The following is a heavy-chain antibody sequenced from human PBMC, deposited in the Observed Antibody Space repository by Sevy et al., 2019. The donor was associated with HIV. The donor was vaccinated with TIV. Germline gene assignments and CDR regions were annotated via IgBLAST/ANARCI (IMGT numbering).Heavy chain of an antibody. CDR2: SYSDDSR. V-gene: IGHV3-53*01. D-gene: IGHD6-13*01. J-gene: IGHJ6*02. CDR3: ARLHPHIAAARAMDV. Sequence: GGSLRLSCAASGFTVTNNYISWVRQAPGKGLDWVALSYSDDSRYIADSVRGRFTISRDSLKNTLYLQMNSLRAEDTAVYYCARLHPHIAAARAMDVWGQGTTVTVSS. CDR1: GFTVTNNY.